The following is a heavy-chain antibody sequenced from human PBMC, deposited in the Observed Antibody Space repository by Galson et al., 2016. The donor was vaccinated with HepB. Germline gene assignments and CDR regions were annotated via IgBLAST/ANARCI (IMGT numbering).Heavy chain of an antibody. V-gene: IGHV3-7*01. CDR2: IKEDGSEE. CDR3: ARVFDYALGN. J-gene: IGHJ4*02. D-gene: IGHD4/OR15-4a*01. Sequence: SLRLSCAASGFTFSHYWMNWVRQAPGKGLEWVARIKEDGSEEKYVDSVKGRFTISRDNAKNLLYLQMYSLGVEDTAVYYCARVFDYALGNWGQGTLVTVSP. CDR1: GFTFSHYW.